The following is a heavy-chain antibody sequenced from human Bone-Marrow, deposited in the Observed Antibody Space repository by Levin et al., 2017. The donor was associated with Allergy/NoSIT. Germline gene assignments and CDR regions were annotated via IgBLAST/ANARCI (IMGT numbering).Heavy chain of an antibody. D-gene: IGHD2-2*01. CDR2: IYHSGST. V-gene: IGHV4-38-2*01. CDR1: GYSISSGYY. Sequence: SETLSLTCAVSGYSISSGYYWGWIRQPPGKGLEWIGNIYHSGSTYYNPSLKSRVTISVDMSKNQFSLKLSSVTAADTAVYYCARYCSSTTCPGGNYYYGMDVWGQGTTVTVSS. CDR3: ARYCSSTTCPGGNYYYGMDV. J-gene: IGHJ6*02.